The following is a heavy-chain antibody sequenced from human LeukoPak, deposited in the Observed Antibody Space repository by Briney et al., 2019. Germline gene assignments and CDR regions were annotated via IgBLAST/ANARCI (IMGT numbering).Heavy chain of an antibody. J-gene: IGHJ5*02. D-gene: IGHD3-3*01. CDR2: ISVSGNT. CDR3: ARDRSGDYDFWSGYYTNYFDP. V-gene: IGHV3-23*01. Sequence: GGSLRLSCAASGFTLSSYAMSWVRQAPGKGLEWVSAISVSGNTYHADSVKGRFTISRDSSKNTLYLQMNSLRAEDTAVYYCARDRSGDYDFWSGYYTNYFDPWGQGTLVTVSS. CDR1: GFTLSSYA.